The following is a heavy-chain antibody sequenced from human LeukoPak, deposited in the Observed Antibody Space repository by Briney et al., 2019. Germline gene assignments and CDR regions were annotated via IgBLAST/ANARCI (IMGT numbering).Heavy chain of an antibody. Sequence: KSSETLSLTCSVSGGSISSYYWSWIRQSPGEGQEWIGYISYRGTTNYNPSLKSRITISVDTSENQFSLKVISVTAADTAVYYCVREHDWGDFDYWGQGTLVTVSS. CDR2: ISYRGTT. CDR1: GGSISSYY. CDR3: VREHDWGDFDY. V-gene: IGHV4-59*01. J-gene: IGHJ4*02. D-gene: IGHD3-9*01.